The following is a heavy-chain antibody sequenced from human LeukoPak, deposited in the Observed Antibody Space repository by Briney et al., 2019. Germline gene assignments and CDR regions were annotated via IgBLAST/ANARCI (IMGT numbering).Heavy chain of an antibody. CDR1: GYSISSGYY. V-gene: IGHV4-38-2*01. Sequence: SETLPLTCAVSGYSISSGYYWGWIRQPPGKGLEWIGSIHHSGSTYYNPSLKSRVTISVDTSKNKISLKLSSVTAADTAIYYCARPLTGDWYFDLWGRGTLVTVSS. D-gene: IGHD1-14*01. CDR2: IHHSGST. CDR3: ARPLTGDWYFDL. J-gene: IGHJ2*01.